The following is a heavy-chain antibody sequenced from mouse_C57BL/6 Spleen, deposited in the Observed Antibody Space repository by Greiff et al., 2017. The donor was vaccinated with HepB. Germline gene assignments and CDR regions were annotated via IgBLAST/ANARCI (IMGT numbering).Heavy chain of an antibody. CDR2: IYPGDGDT. Sequence: VQLQQSGPELVKPGASVKISCKASGYAFSSSWMNWVKQRPGKGLEWIGRIYPGDGDTNYNGKFKGKATLTADKSSSTAYMQLSSLTSEDSAVYFCARALYAMDCWGQGTSVTVAS. CDR3: ARALYAMDC. V-gene: IGHV1-82*01. CDR1: GYAFSSSW. J-gene: IGHJ4*01.